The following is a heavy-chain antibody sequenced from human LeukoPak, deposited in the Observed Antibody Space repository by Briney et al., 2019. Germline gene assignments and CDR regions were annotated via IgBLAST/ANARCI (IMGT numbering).Heavy chain of an antibody. V-gene: IGHV4-30-4*08. Sequence: SETLSLTCTVSGGSISSGDYYWSWIRQPPGKGLEWIGYIYYSGSTYYNPSLKSRVTISVDTSKNQFSLKLSSVTAADTAVYYCARNYYDSSGDYYVGAFDIWGQGTMVTVSS. CDR2: IYYSGST. CDR3: ARNYYDSSGDYYVGAFDI. D-gene: IGHD3-22*01. CDR1: GGSISSGDYY. J-gene: IGHJ3*02.